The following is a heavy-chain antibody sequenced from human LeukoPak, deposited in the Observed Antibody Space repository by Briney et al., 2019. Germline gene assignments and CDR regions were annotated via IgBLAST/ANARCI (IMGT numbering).Heavy chain of an antibody. CDR3: AKSGGPDYYDSSAFDI. CDR2: IYSSGST. V-gene: IGHV4-4*07. CDR1: GGSISSYC. D-gene: IGHD3-22*01. J-gene: IGHJ3*02. Sequence: SETLSLTCTVSGGSISSYCWSWIRQPAGKGLEWIGRIYSSGSTHYNPSLKSRVTISLDTSKNQFSLKMTSVTAADTAVFYCAKSGGPDYYDSSAFDIWGQGTMVTVSS.